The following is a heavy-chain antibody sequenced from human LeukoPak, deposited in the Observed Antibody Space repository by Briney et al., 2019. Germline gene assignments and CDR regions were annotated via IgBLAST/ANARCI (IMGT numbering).Heavy chain of an antibody. V-gene: IGHV4-30-2*01. Sequence: PSETLSLTCAVSGGSISSGGYSWSWIRQPPGKGLEWIGYIYHSGSTYYNPSLKGRVTISVDRSKNQFSLKLSSVTAADTAVYYCAREPSRTIFGVVPNQPPNWGQGTLVTVSS. J-gene: IGHJ4*02. CDR1: GGSISSGGYS. CDR3: AREPSRTIFGVVPNQPPN. D-gene: IGHD3-3*01. CDR2: IYHSGST.